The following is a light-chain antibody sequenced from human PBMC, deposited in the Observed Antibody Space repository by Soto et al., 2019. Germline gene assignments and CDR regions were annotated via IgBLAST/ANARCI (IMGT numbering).Light chain of an antibody. CDR1: SSDVGGYNY. CDR2: EVS. V-gene: IGLV2-14*01. J-gene: IGLJ1*01. CDR3: SSYTSSSTHYV. Sequence: QSALTQPASVSGSPGQSITISCTGTSSDVGGYNYVSWYQQHPGKAPKLRIYEVSNRPSGVSNRFSGSKSGNTASLTISGLQAEDEADYYCSSYTSSSTHYVFGTGTKLTFL.